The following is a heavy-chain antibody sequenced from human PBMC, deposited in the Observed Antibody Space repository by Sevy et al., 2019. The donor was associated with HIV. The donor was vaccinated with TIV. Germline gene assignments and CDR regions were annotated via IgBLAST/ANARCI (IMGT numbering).Heavy chain of an antibody. J-gene: IGHJ5*02. V-gene: IGHV4-31*03. CDR1: GGSINSVGYF. CDR2: IYYSGST. D-gene: IGHD4-17*01. Sequence: SETLSITCTVSGGSINSVGYFWSWIRQHPGKGLEWIGYIYYSGSTYYNPSLKSRITISLDTSKNQFSLKLSSVTAAVTAVYYCARAWTTDEGFDPRGQGTLVTVSS. CDR3: ARAWTTDEGFDP.